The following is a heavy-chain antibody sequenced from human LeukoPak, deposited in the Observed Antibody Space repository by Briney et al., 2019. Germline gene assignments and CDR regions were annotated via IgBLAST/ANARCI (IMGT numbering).Heavy chain of an antibody. CDR1: GFTFSSYA. D-gene: IGHD4-23*01. CDR3: ARARTVVTPGYFDY. V-gene: IGHV3-30-3*01. J-gene: IGHJ4*02. CDR2: ISYDGSNK. Sequence: GRSLRLSCAASGFTFSSYAMHWVRQAPGTGLEWVAVISYDGSNKYYADSVKGRFTISRDNSKNTLYLQMNILRAEDTAVYYCARARTVVTPGYFDYWGQGTLVTVSS.